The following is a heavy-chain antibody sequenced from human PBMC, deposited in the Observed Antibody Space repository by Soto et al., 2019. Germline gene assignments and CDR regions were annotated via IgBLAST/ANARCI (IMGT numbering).Heavy chain of an antibody. CDR3: TTALWFGELGEEL. V-gene: IGHV3-15*07. Sequence: GGSLRLSCAASGFTFSNAWMNWVRQAPGKGLEWVGRIKSKTDGGTTDYAAPVKGRFTISRDDSKNTLYLQMNSLKTEDTAVYYCTTALWFGELGEELWGQGTLVTVSS. CDR1: GFTFSNAW. J-gene: IGHJ4*02. D-gene: IGHD3-10*01. CDR2: IKSKTDGGTT.